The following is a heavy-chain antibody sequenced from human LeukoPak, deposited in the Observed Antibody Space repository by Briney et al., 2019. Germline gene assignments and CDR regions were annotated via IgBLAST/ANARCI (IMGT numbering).Heavy chain of an antibody. J-gene: IGHJ6*03. CDR2: IYYSGST. CDR3: ARHLRRNYYYYMDV. Sequence: SETLSLTCTVSGGSISSGSYYWGWIRQPPGKGLEWIGSIYYSGSTYYNPSLKSRVTISVDTSKNQFSLKLSSVTAADTAVYYCARHLRRNYYYYMDVWGKGTTVTVSS. V-gene: IGHV4-39*01. CDR1: GGSISSGSYY.